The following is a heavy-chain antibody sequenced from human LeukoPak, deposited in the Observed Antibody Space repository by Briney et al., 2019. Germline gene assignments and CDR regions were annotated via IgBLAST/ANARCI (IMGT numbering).Heavy chain of an antibody. CDR3: ARGRAIDV. CDR2: IKEDGSAK. V-gene: IGHV3-7*04. Sequence: PGESLRLSCVATSGFIFTNNWMTWVRQAPGKGLEWVANIKEDGSAKYYVDSVKGRFIISRDTAKDSVYLEMNNLRVDDTAIYYCARGRAIDVWGRGTMVTV. CDR1: GFIFTNNW. J-gene: IGHJ3*01.